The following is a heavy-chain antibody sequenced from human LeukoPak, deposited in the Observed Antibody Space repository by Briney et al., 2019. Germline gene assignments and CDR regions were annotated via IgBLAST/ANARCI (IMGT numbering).Heavy chain of an antibody. V-gene: IGHV3-74*01. D-gene: IGHD4-17*01. Sequence: GGSLRLSCAASGFTFSSYWMHWVRQAPGKGLVWVSRINSDGSSTSYADSVKGRFTISRDNAKNTLYLQMNSLRAEDAAVYYCAREPETTVTNDYWGQGTLVTVSS. J-gene: IGHJ4*02. CDR1: GFTFSSYW. CDR2: INSDGSST. CDR3: AREPETTVTNDY.